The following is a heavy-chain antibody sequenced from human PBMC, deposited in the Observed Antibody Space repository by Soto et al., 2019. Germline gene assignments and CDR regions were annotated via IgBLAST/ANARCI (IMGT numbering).Heavy chain of an antibody. CDR3: ARERSSGWYDAFDI. D-gene: IGHD6-19*01. CDR2: MNPNSGNT. Sequence: ASVKVSCKASGYTFTSYDINWVRQATGQGLEWMGWMNPNSGNTGYAQKFQGRVTMTRNTSISTAYMELSSLRSEDTAVYYCARERSSGWYDAFDIWGQGTTVTVSS. CDR1: GYTFTSYD. V-gene: IGHV1-8*01. J-gene: IGHJ3*02.